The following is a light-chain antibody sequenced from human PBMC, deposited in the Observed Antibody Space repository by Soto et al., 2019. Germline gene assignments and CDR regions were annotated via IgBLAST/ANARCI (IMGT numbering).Light chain of an antibody. Sequence: QSVLTQPPSVSGAPGQRVTISCTGSSSNIGAAYDVHWYQHLPGTAPKLLIHSTNQRPSGVPDRFSGSKSGTSASLAISGLQSDDEADYYCAAWDDSLNCVVFGGGTKLTVL. CDR3: AAWDDSLNCVV. CDR2: STN. V-gene: IGLV1-40*01. J-gene: IGLJ2*01. CDR1: SSNIGAAYD.